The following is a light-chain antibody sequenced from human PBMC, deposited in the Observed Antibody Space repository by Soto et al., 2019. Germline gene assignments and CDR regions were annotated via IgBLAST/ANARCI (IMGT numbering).Light chain of an antibody. Sequence: AALTQPASVSASPGESITISCTGTSSDVGGYNNVSWYQQYPGKAPKLMIYDVSNRPSGVSNRFSGSKSGNTASLTISGLQAEDEADYYCSSYTISNTLVFGSGTKVTVL. CDR1: SSDVGGYNN. J-gene: IGLJ1*01. V-gene: IGLV2-14*01. CDR2: DVS. CDR3: SSYTISNTLV.